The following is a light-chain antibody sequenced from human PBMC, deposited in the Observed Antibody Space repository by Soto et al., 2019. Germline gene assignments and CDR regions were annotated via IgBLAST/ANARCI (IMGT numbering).Light chain of an antibody. Sequence: QSALTQPASVSGSPGQSISISCTGTSSDVGAYNFVSWYQQHPGKAPKLMIYEVSNRPSGVSNPFSGSKSGNSASLTISGLQDEDEADYYCSSYTGSSTLVFGSGTKLTVL. CDR2: EVS. CDR1: SSDVGAYNF. CDR3: SSYTGSSTLV. V-gene: IGLV2-14*01. J-gene: IGLJ1*01.